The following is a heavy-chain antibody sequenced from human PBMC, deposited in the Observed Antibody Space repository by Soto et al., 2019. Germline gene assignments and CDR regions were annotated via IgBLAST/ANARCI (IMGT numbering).Heavy chain of an antibody. CDR3: AHVLVVAANYGRAV. J-gene: IGHJ6*02. CDR2: IYWDDDK. D-gene: IGHD2-15*01. CDR1: GFSLSTSGVG. Sequence: QITLKESGPTLVKPTQTLTLTCTFSGFSLSTSGVGVGWIRQPPGKALEWLALIYWDDDKRYSPSLTSRLTITKGTSKNRVVLTRPNTDPVDTATHSGAHVLVVAANYGRAVWGQGTPVTVSS. V-gene: IGHV2-5*02.